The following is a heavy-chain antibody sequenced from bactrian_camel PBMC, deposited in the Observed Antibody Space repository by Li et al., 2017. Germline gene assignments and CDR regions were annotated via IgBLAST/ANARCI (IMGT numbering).Heavy chain of an antibody. CDR2: ISSDGTT. CDR1: GYTYSTCG. D-gene: IGHD3*01. Sequence: HVQLVESGGGSVQPGGSLRLSCAASGYTYSTCGMDWYRQAPGKTRELVSRISSDGTTIYADSVKGRFTISQDNAKNTLYLQMNSLKTEDTAKYYCAYRGLGSGCYQYWGQGTQVTVS. CDR3: AYRGLGSGCYQY. J-gene: IGHJ4*01. V-gene: IGHV3S53*01.